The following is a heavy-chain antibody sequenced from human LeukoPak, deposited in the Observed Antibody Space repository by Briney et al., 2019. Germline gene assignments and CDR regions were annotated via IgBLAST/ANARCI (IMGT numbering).Heavy chain of an antibody. D-gene: IGHD3-22*01. V-gene: IGHV4-4*07. CDR2: IYTSGST. CDR3: ASEYYYDTSGYYSLAS. CDR1: GGSISSFY. Sequence: PPETLSLTCTVSGGSISSFYWSWIRQPAGKALEWIGRIYTSGSTNYNPSLKSRVTMSVDTSKNQFSLKLRSVTAADTAVYYCASEYYYDTSGYYSLASWGQGHLVTVSS. J-gene: IGHJ4*02.